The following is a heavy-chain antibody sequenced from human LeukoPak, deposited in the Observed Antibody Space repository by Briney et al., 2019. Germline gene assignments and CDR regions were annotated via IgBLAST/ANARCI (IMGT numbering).Heavy chain of an antibody. CDR2: IEQDGSEK. J-gene: IGHJ3*02. CDR1: GFTFSRYK. V-gene: IGHV3-7*01. Sequence: PGGSLRLSCAASGFTFSRYKMSWVRQAPGKGLEWVANIEQDGSEKYSVDSVEGRFTISRDNAKSSLYLHMNSLRADDTAVYFCARDYYDSWDAFGIWGQGTMVTVSS. CDR3: ARDYYDSWDAFGI. D-gene: IGHD3-10*01.